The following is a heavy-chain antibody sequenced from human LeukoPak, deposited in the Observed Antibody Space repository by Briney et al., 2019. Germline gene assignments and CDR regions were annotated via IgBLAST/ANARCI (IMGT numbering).Heavy chain of an antibody. D-gene: IGHD2-15*01. Sequence: SETLSLTCTVSGGSISSYYWTWIRQPPGKGLEWIGYIYYSGSTNYNPSLKSRVTISVDTSKNQFSLKLSSVTAADTAVYYCARADYCSGGSCYSVGLSWFDPWGQGTLVTVSS. CDR2: IYYSGST. V-gene: IGHV4-59*01. CDR1: GGSISSYY. J-gene: IGHJ5*02. CDR3: ARADYCSGGSCYSVGLSWFDP.